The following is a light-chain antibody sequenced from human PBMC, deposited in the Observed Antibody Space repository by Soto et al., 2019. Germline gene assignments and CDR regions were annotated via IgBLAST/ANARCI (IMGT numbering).Light chain of an antibody. V-gene: IGKV3-20*01. CDR2: SVS. CDR1: QSISHKY. Sequence: IVLTQSPGTLSLSPGEGATLSCRASQSISHKYLAWFQQKPGQAPRLLIHSVSTRATGAPDRFSGSGSGTDFTLAISRLEPEDFAVYYCQLYSGSPWTVGQGTKVDIK. J-gene: IGKJ1*01. CDR3: QLYSGSPWT.